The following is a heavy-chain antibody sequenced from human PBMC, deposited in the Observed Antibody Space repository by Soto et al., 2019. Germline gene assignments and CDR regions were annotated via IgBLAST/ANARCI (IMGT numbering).Heavy chain of an antibody. D-gene: IGHD1-26*01. J-gene: IGHJ4*02. CDR3: VTVNLVGAAYYFDY. V-gene: IGHV4-30-4*01. CDR2: VYYSGTT. Sequence: PSETLSLTCTVSGGSIRNGDYYWGWIRQPPGKGLEWIGYVYYSGTTYSHPSLNSRVSMSVDTSENQFSLRLTSVTAADTAVYYCVTVNLVGAAYYFDYWGPGTLVTVSS. CDR1: GGSIRNGDYY.